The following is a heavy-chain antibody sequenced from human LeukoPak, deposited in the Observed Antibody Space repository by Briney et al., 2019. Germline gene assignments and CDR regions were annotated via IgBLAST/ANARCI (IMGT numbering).Heavy chain of an antibody. CDR3: AVWVPAAIHYYYYGMDV. CDR2: MNPNSGNT. D-gene: IGHD2-2*01. Sequence: ASVKVSCKASGYTFTSYDINWVRQATGQGLEWMGWMNPNSGNTGYAQKFQGRVTMTRNTSISTAYMELSSLRSEDTAVYYCAVWVPAAIHYYYYGMDVWGQGTTVTVSS. V-gene: IGHV1-8*01. J-gene: IGHJ6*02. CDR1: GYTFTSYD.